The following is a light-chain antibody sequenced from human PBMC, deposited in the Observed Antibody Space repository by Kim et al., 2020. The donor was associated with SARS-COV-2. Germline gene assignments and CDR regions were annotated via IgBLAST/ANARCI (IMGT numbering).Light chain of an antibody. J-gene: IGKJ1*01. CDR3: QKYTFSPWT. CDR1: QAIYNY. CDR2: AAS. Sequence: DIQMTQSPSSLSASVGDRVTITCRASQAIYNYVAWFQQKQGKPPNLLIYAASTLRSGVPTRFSGRGYGTEFVLTISGLQPEDVATYYCQKYTFSPWTFGQVTKVDIK. V-gene: IGKV1-27*01.